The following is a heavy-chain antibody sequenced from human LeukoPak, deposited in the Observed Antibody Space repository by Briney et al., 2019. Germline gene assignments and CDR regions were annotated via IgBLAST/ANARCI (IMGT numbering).Heavy chain of an antibody. CDR1: GFTFSNAW. CDR2: IKSKTDGGTT. J-gene: IGHJ4*02. CDR3: TTEAQAVAELYYFDY. V-gene: IGHV3-15*01. D-gene: IGHD6-19*01. Sequence: GGSLRLSCAASGFTFSNAWMSWVRQAPGKGLEWVGRIKSKTDGGTTDYAAPVKGRFTISRDDSKNTLYLQMNSLKTEDTAVYYCTTEAQAVAELYYFDYWGQGTLVTVSS.